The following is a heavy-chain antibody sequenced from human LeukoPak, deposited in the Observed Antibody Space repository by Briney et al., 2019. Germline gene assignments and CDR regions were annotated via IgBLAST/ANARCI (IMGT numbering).Heavy chain of an antibody. Sequence: ASVKVSCKASGGTFSSYAISWVRQAPGQGLEWMGRIIPILGIANYAQKFQGRVTITADKSTSTAHMELSSLRSEDTAVYYCAREVVNDYYDSSGYINYWGQGTLVTVSS. CDR1: GGTFSSYA. V-gene: IGHV1-69*04. CDR2: IIPILGIA. D-gene: IGHD3-22*01. CDR3: AREVVNDYYDSSGYINY. J-gene: IGHJ4*02.